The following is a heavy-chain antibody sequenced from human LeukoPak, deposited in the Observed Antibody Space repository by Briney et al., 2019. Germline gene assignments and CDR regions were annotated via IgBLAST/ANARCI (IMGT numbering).Heavy chain of an antibody. Sequence: GGSLRLSCAASGFTFDDYGISWVRQAPGKGLEWVSGINWNGGSTGYADSVKGRFTISRDNAKNSLYLQMNSLRAEDTALYYCARGLDSSGWYYFDYWGQGTLVTVSS. CDR3: ARGLDSSGWYYFDY. D-gene: IGHD6-19*01. V-gene: IGHV3-20*04. J-gene: IGHJ4*02. CDR1: GFTFDDYG. CDR2: INWNGGST.